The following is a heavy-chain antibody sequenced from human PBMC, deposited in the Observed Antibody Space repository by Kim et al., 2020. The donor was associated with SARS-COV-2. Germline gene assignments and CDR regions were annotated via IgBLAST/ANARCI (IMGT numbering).Heavy chain of an antibody. V-gene: IGHV1-69*04. CDR1: GGTFSSYA. CDR2: IIPIFGIA. D-gene: IGHD5-18*01. CDR3: ARDATRSLYVDTAVGYFDY. Sequence: SVKVSCKASGGTFSSYAISWVRQAPGQGLEWMGRIIPIFGIANYAQKFQGRVTITADKSTSTAYMELSSLRSEDTAVYYCARDATRSLYVDTAVGYFDYWGQGTLVTVSS. J-gene: IGHJ4*02.